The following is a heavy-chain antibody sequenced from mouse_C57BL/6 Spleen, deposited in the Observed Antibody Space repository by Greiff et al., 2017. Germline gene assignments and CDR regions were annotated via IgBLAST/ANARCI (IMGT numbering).Heavy chain of an antibody. D-gene: IGHD1-1*01. CDR1: GYTFTDYY. CDR2: INPNNGGT. J-gene: IGHJ2*01. V-gene: IGHV1-26*01. CDR3: ASYYYGSSRDY. Sequence: EVQLQQSGPELVKPGASVKISCKASGYTFTDYYMNWVKQSHGKSLEWIGDINPNNGGTSYNQKFKGKATLTVDKSSSTAYMERRSLTSEDSAVYYCASYYYGSSRDYWGQGTTLTVSS.